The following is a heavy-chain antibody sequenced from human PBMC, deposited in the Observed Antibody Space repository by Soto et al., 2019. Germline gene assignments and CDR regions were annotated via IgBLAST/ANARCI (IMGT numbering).Heavy chain of an antibody. V-gene: IGHV5-51*01. CDR1: GYSFTSYW. D-gene: IGHD2-21*02. Sequence: PGESLKISCKGSGYSFTSYWIGWVRQMPGKGLEWMGIIYPGDSDTRYSPSFQGQVTISADKSISTAYLQWSSLKASDTAMYYCARHDCGGDCYSVYYYYGMDVWAQGTTVTVSS. CDR2: IYPGDSDT. J-gene: IGHJ6*02. CDR3: ARHDCGGDCYSVYYYYGMDV.